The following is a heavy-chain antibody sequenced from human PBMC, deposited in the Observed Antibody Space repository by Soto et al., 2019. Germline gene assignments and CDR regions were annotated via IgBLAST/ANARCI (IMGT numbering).Heavy chain of an antibody. CDR2: ISYDGNNK. J-gene: IGHJ3*01. V-gene: IGHV3-30*03. D-gene: IGHD6-13*01. CDR1: GFIFRSYG. CDR3: AQWYIAAPGVLDFIDV. Sequence: QVQLVESGGGVVQPGRSLRLSCAAPGFIFRSYGMHWVRQAPGKGLEWVAAISYDGNNKYFADSVKGRFTISRDNFKNTVYLQMNSLITDDTAVYYCAQWYIAAPGVLDFIDVWGQGKMVTVAS.